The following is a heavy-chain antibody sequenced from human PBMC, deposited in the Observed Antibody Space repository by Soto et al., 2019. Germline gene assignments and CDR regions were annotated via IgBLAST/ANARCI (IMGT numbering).Heavy chain of an antibody. CDR1: GGSISSSSYY. D-gene: IGHD6-19*01. CDR2: IYYSGST. V-gene: IGHV4-39*01. J-gene: IGHJ6*02. Sequence: PSETLSLICTVSGGSISSSSYYWGWIRQPPGKGLEWIGSIYYSGSTYYNPSLKSRVTISVDTSKNQFSLKLSSVTAADTAVYYCASLFYGGWKQNLYYYYYGMDVWGQGTTVTVSS. CDR3: ASLFYGGWKQNLYYYYYGMDV.